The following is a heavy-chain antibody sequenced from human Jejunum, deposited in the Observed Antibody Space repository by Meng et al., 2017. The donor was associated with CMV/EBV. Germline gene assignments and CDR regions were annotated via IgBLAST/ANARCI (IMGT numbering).Heavy chain of an antibody. D-gene: IGHD2/OR15-2a*01. CDR2: TSGGGGTT. J-gene: IGHJ4*02. CDR1: GFTFSSYG. Sequence: QLLESGGDLVRPGGSLGLSCVGSGFTFSSYGMSWVRQAPGKGLEWVSGTSGGGGTTYYADSVKGRFTISRDNSKNTLYLQMNSLRAEDTALYYCAAVGTTPEWGQGTLVTVSS. CDR3: AAVGTTPE. V-gene: IGHV3-23*01.